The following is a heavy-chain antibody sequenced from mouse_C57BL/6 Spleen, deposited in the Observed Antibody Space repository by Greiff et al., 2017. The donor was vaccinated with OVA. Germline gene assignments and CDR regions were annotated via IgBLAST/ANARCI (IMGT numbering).Heavy chain of an antibody. CDR1: GYAFSSSW. D-gene: IGHD2-10*01. V-gene: IGHV1-82*01. Sequence: VQLQQSGPELVKPGASVKISCKASGYAFSSSWMNWVKQRPGTGLEWIGRIYPGDGDTNYNGKFKGKATLTADKSSSTAYMQLSSLTSEDSAVYFCARDLLGHFDYWGQGTTLTVSS. CDR2: IYPGDGDT. J-gene: IGHJ2*01. CDR3: ARDLLGHFDY.